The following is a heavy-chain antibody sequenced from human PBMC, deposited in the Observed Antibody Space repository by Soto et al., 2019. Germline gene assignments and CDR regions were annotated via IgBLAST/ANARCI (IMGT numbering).Heavy chain of an antibody. V-gene: IGHV1-69*13. D-gene: IGHD5-12*01. J-gene: IGHJ4*02. CDR1: GGTFSSYA. CDR3: ARDRRDGYTLRLLSY. CDR2: IIPIFGTA. Sequence: ASVKVSCKASGGTFSSYAISWVRQAPGQGLEWMGGIIPIFGTANYAQKFQGRVTITADESTSTAYMELSSLRSEDTAVYYCARDRRDGYTLRLLSYWGQGTLVTVSS.